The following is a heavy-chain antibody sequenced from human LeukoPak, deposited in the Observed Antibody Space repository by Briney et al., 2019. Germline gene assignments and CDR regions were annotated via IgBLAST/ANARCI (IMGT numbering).Heavy chain of an antibody. V-gene: IGHV3-21*01. CDR3: ARARRDGYNTPPDY. J-gene: IGHJ4*02. CDR2: ISSSSSYI. CDR1: GFTLSSYS. D-gene: IGHD5-24*01. Sequence: PGGSLRLSCAASGFTLSSYSMNWVRQAPGKGLEWVSSISSSSSYIYYADSVKGRFTISRDNAKNSLYLQMNSLRAEDTAVYYCARARRDGYNTPPDYWGQGTLVTVSS.